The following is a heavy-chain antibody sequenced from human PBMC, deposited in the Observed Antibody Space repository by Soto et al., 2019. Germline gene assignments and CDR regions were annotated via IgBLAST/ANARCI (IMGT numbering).Heavy chain of an antibody. J-gene: IGHJ3*01. V-gene: IGHV3-23*01. Sequence: HPGGSLRLSCVASGFAFSAYAMTWVRQAPGRGLEWVSSITGSGVGTSYADSVRGRFTISRDNSKNTLYLQMNSLRAEDTAVYYCSRDPNGDYIGAFDFWGQGTKVTVSS. D-gene: IGHD4-17*01. CDR2: ITGSGVGT. CDR3: SRDPNGDYIGAFDF. CDR1: GFAFSAYA.